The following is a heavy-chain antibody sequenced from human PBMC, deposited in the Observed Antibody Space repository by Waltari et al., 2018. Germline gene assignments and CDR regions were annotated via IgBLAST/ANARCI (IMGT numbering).Heavy chain of an antibody. CDR1: GGSFSGYY. D-gene: IGHD3-3*01. J-gene: IGHJ6*03. CDR3: ARANTIFGVIRTWYYMDV. V-gene: IGHV4-34*01. CDR2: IKHSGRT. Sequence: QVQLQQWGAGLLKPSETLSLTCVVSGGSFSGYYWSWIRQPPGKGLEWIGGIKHSGRTNYNPSLKSRCTISIDTSKIQFSLRLRSVTVADTAVYYCARANTIFGVIRTWYYMDVWGKGTPVTVSS.